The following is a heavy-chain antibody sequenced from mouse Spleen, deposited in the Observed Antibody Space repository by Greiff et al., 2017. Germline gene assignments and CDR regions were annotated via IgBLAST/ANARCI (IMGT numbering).Heavy chain of an antibody. J-gene: IGHJ4*01. D-gene: IGHD2-3*01. CDR1: GFAFSSYD. V-gene: IGHV5-12-1*01. Sequence: EVKLMESGGGLVKPGGSLKLSCAASGFAFSSYDMSWVRQTPEKRLEWVAYISSGGGSTYYPDTVKGRFTISRDNAKNTLYLQMSSLKSEDTAMYYCARHGDGPNPYAMDYWGQGTSVTVSS. CDR2: ISSGGGST. CDR3: ARHGDGPNPYAMDY.